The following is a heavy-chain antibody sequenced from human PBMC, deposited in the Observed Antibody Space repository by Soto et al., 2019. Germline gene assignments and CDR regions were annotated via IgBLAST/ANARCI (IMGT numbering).Heavy chain of an antibody. CDR1: GFLFSNYA. CDR2: ISRNGGAT. J-gene: IGHJ2*01. Sequence: EVRLVESGEGLVQPGGSLRLSCAASGFLFSNYAMHWVRLAPGRGLEYVSAISRNGGATYYADSVKDRFTISRDNSKNTLYLQMGSMTAEDMAVYYCARDGGANTVLLNWYFDVWGRGTLVTVSS. CDR3: ARDGGANTVLLNWYFDV. V-gene: IGHV3-64*02. D-gene: IGHD3-16*01.